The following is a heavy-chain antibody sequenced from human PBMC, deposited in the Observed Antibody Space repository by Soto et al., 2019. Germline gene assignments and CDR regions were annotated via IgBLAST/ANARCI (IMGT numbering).Heavy chain of an antibody. CDR1: GFTFRNYD. CDR2: ISAAGDP. Sequence: EVQLVESGGGLVQPGGSLRLSCEASGFTFRNYDMHWVRQGTGKGLEWVSGISAAGDPDYADSVEGRYTISRENAQNSFFLQMNSHRVGDTAVYYCARPDRDFYGLDVWGQGTTVIVSS. CDR3: ARPDRDFYGLDV. J-gene: IGHJ6*02. V-gene: IGHV3-13*05.